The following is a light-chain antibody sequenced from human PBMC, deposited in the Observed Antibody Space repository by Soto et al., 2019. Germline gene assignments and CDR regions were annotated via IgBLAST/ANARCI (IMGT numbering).Light chain of an antibody. CDR2: EAS. CDR1: QSVSSY. CDR3: QQRTDWVT. J-gene: IGKJ4*01. V-gene: IGKV3-11*01. Sequence: EIVLTQSPATLSLSPGERATLSCRASQSVSSYLAWYQQKPGQAPRLLIYEASNRATGIPARFSGSGSGTDFPLTISSLEAEDFAVYYCQQRTDWVTFGGGTKVEIK.